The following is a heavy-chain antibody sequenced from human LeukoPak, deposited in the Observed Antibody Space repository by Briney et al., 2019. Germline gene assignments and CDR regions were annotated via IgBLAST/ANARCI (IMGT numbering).Heavy chain of an antibody. Sequence: ASVKVSCKVSGYTLTELSMHWVRQAPGKGLEWMGGFDPEDGETIYAQKFQGRVTMTRDTSISTAYMELSRLRSDDTAVYYCAGDRPIVVVPAAMPHLFRPWGPGTLVNV. CDR2: FDPEDGET. CDR3: AGDRPIVVVPAAMPHLFRP. CDR1: GYTLTELS. J-gene: IGHJ5*02. V-gene: IGHV1-24*01. D-gene: IGHD2-2*01.